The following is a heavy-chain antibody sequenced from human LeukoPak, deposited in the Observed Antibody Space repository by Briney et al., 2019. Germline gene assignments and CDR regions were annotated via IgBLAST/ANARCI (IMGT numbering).Heavy chain of an antibody. D-gene: IGHD6-19*01. J-gene: IGHJ4*02. CDR2: ISYDGRNK. CDR1: GFTFSSYD. Sequence: PGGSLRLSCAASGFTFSSYDMHWVRRAPGKGLEWVAVISYDGRNKYYADSVKGRFTISRDNSKNTLYLQMNSLRAEDTALYYCANKGSSGWRFDYWGQGTLVTVSS. V-gene: IGHV3-30*18. CDR3: ANKGSSGWRFDY.